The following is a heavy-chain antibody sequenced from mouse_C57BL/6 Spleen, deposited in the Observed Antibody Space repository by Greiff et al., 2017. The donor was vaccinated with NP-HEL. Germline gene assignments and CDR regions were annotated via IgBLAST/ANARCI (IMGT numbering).Heavy chain of an antibody. J-gene: IGHJ3*01. V-gene: IGHV5-4*03. CDR3: ARGASHYYGSSFAY. CDR2: ISDGGSYT. CDR1: GFTFSSYA. D-gene: IGHD1-1*01. Sequence: EVKLMESGEGLVKPGGSLKLSCAASGFTFSSYAMSWVRQTPEKRLEWVATISDGGSYTYYPDNVKGRFTISRDNAKNNLYLQMSHLKSEDTAMYYCARGASHYYGSSFAYWGQGTLVTVSA.